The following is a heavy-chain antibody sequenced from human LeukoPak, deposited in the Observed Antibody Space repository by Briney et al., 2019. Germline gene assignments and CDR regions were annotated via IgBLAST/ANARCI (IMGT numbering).Heavy chain of an antibody. D-gene: IGHD4-17*01. J-gene: IGHJ4*02. CDR2: IRYDGSQK. V-gene: IGHV3-33*01. Sequence: GGSLRLSCAVSGLTFSSYGMHWVRQAPGTWLEWVAAIRYDGSQKYYADSVKGRFTSSRDTSQSTLYLQMNSLRVDDTAVYYCGRYTSDYGGFDYRGQGTLVTVSS. CDR1: GLTFSSYG. CDR3: GRYTSDYGGFDY.